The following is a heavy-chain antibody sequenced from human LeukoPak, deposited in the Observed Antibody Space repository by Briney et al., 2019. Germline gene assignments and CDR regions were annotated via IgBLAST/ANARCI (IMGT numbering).Heavy chain of an antibody. CDR2: ISGSGGST. CDR3: AKEPPRYCSSTSCQNVDY. Sequence: PGGSLRLSCAASGFTFSSYAMSWVRQAPGKGLEWVSAISGSGGSTYYANSVKGRFTISRDNSKNTLYLQMNSLRAEDTAVYYCAKEPPRYCSSTSCQNVDYWGQGTLVTVSS. J-gene: IGHJ4*02. CDR1: GFTFSSYA. D-gene: IGHD2-2*01. V-gene: IGHV3-23*01.